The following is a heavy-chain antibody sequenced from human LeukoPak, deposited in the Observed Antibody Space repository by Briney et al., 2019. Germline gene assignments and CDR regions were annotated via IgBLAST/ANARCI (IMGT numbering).Heavy chain of an antibody. Sequence: ASVKVSCKASGYTFTSYDINWVRQATGQGVEWMGWMNPNSGNTGYAQKFQGSVTMTSNTSISTAYMELSSLRSEDTAVYYCARGRITMVRGVITPYWYFDLWGRGTLVTVSS. V-gene: IGHV1-8*01. J-gene: IGHJ2*01. CDR1: GYTFTSYD. D-gene: IGHD3-10*01. CDR2: MNPNSGNT. CDR3: ARGRITMVRGVITPYWYFDL.